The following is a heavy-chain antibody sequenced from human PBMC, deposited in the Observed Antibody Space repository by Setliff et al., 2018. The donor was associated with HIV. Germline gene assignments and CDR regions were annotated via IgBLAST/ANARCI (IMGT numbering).Heavy chain of an antibody. J-gene: IGHJ6*01. Sequence: SETLSLTCTVSNGSISSGSYYWSWIRQPAGKGLEWIGHVYTSGSTNYNPSLKSRVTMSIDTSKNQFSLKLSSVTAADTAVYYCARDNSYYYGSGSHYWYGMDVWGQGTTVTVSS. V-gene: IGHV4-61*09. CDR1: NGSISSGSYY. CDR3: ARDNSYYYGSGSHYWYGMDV. CDR2: VYTSGST. D-gene: IGHD3-10*01.